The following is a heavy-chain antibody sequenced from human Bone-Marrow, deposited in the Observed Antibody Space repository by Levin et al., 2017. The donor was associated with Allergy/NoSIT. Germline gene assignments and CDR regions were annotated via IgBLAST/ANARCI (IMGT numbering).Heavy chain of an antibody. Sequence: KISCKASGYTFTSYDINWVRQAPGQGLEWMGWMNPNSGNTGYAQKFQARVTMTRDTSISTAYMELSSLSSEDTAVYYCARDYGGNSGWFDPWGQGTLVTVSS. V-gene: IGHV1-8*01. J-gene: IGHJ5*02. CDR3: ARDYGGNSGWFDP. D-gene: IGHD4-23*01. CDR1: GYTFTSYD. CDR2: MNPNSGNT.